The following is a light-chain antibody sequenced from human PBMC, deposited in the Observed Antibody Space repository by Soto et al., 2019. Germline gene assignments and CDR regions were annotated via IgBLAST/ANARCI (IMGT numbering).Light chain of an antibody. CDR2: DAS. CDR3: LQHDACPLT. CDR1: QGIRND. V-gene: IGKV1-17*01. Sequence: DIQMTQSPSSLSASVGDRVTITCRASQGIRNDLGCYQQNPGKAPQRLIYDASSLQGEVPARFSGSGSGTEVPLTISSLQPEDSATYYCLQHDACPLTFGGGTKVEIK. J-gene: IGKJ4*01.